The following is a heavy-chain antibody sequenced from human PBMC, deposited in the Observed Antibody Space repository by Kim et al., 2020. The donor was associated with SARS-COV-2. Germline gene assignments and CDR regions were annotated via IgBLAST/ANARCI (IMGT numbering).Heavy chain of an antibody. Sequence: GGSLRLSCAASGFTFSSYGMHWVRQAPGKGLEWVAVIWYDGSNKYYADSVKGRFTISRDNSKNTLYLQMNSLRAEDTAVYYCARAHGGYSGYTGTFDYWGQGTLVTVSS. CDR1: GFTFSSYG. CDR3: ARAHGGYSGYTGTFDY. V-gene: IGHV3-33*01. CDR2: IWYDGSNK. D-gene: IGHD5-12*01. J-gene: IGHJ4*02.